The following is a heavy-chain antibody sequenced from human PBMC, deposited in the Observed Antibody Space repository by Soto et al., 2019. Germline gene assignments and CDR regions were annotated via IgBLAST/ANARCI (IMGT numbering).Heavy chain of an antibody. Sequence: PSETLSLTCTVSGGSISSYYWGWIRQPPGKGLEWIGSIYYSGSTYYNPSLKSRVTISVDTSKNQFSLKLSSVTAADTAVYYCARDKGDSSSRYSYYYGMDVWGQGTTVTVSS. D-gene: IGHD6-13*01. V-gene: IGHV4-39*02. J-gene: IGHJ6*02. CDR2: IYYSGST. CDR1: GGSISSYY. CDR3: ARDKGDSSSRYSYYYGMDV.